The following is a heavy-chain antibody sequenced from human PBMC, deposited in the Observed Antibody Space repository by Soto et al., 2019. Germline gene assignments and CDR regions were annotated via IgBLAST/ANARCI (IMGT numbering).Heavy chain of an antibody. J-gene: IGHJ4*02. V-gene: IGHV3-21*01. CDR1: VLMFSTYT. D-gene: IGHD2-15*01. CDR3: AREDGVVVSSSAIDH. CDR2: INGINNYV. Sequence: GGSLSLSYVLSVLMFSTYTINWVRQTPGKELEVVSSINGINNYVDYADSVKGRFTISRDNAKNSLSLQMNRLRAEDKAIYYCAREDGVVVSSSAIDHWGLGTLVTV.